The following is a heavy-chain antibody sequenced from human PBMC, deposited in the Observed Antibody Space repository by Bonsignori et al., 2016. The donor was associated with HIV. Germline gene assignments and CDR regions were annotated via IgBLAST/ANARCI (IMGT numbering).Heavy chain of an antibody. J-gene: IGHJ4*02. V-gene: IGHV4-59*01. CDR3: ARTPQTVYYYDSSGWGGFDY. CDR2: IYYSGST. Sequence: WIRQPPGKGLEWIGYIYYSGSTNYNPSLKSRVTISVDTSKNQFSLKLSSVTAADTAVYYCARTPQTVYYYDSSGWGGFDYWGQGTLVTVSS. D-gene: IGHD3-22*01.